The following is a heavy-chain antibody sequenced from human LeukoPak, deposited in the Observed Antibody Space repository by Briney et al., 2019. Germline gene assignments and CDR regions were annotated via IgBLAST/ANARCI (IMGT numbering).Heavy chain of an antibody. CDR3: ARDRIGYMDV. Sequence: GGSLKLSCAASGFTLSANYMSWVRQAPGKGLEWVSVIYSGGTTVYADSVKGRFTISRDTSKNPLSRQMNSLRGEDTAIYYCARDRIGYMDVWGKGTSVIVSS. CDR2: IYSGGTT. D-gene: IGHD3-10*01. J-gene: IGHJ6*03. CDR1: GFTLSANY. V-gene: IGHV3-53*01.